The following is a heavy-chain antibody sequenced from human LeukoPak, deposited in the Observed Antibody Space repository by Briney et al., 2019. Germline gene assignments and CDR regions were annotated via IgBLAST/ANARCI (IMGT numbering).Heavy chain of an antibody. D-gene: IGHD2-2*01. Sequence: PSETLSLTCTVSGGSIRSYYWSWIRQPPGKGLEWIGYIYYSGSTKYNPSLKSRVTISVDTSRTQFSLKVSSVTAADTAVYYCAREGTSSHRLDVWGQGTTVTVSS. V-gene: IGHV4-59*01. CDR3: AREGTSSHRLDV. CDR1: GGSIRSYY. CDR2: IYYSGST. J-gene: IGHJ6*02.